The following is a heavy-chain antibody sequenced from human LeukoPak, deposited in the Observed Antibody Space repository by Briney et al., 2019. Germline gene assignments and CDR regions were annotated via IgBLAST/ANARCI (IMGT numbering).Heavy chain of an antibody. Sequence: ASVKVSCNASGYTFTSYALNWVRQAPGQGLEWMGWVNTNTGNPTYAQGFTGRFVFSLDTSVSTAYLQISSLKAEDTVVYYCARSPPSVSGTNYYGMDVWGQGTTVTVSS. CDR1: GYTFTSYA. J-gene: IGHJ6*02. V-gene: IGHV7-4-1*02. CDR2: VNTNTGNP. CDR3: ARSPPSVSGTNYYGMDV. D-gene: IGHD6-19*01.